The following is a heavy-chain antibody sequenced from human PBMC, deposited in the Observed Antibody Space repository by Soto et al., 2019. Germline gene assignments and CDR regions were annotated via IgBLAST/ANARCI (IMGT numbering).Heavy chain of an antibody. CDR1: GGSFSGYY. CDR2: INHSGST. D-gene: IGHD2-15*01. V-gene: IGHV4-34*01. Sequence: SETLSLTCAVYGGSFSGYYWSWIRQPPGKGLEWIGEINHSGSTNYNPSLKSRVTISVDTSKNQFSLKLSSVTAADTAVYYCGRVVVVVAATSRYYYYYGMDVWGQGTTVTVSS. J-gene: IGHJ6*02. CDR3: GRVVVVVAATSRYYYYYGMDV.